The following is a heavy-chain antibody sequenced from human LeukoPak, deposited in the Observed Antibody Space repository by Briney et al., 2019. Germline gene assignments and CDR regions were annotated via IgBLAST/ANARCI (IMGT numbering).Heavy chain of an antibody. Sequence: SETLSLTCAVSGGSISSGGYSWSWIRQPPGKGLEWIGYIYHSGSTYYNPSLKSRVTISVDRSKNQFSLKLRSVTAADTAVYYCARGVMVRGVILVYFDYWGQGTLVTVSS. J-gene: IGHJ4*02. CDR2: IYHSGST. V-gene: IGHV4-30-2*01. D-gene: IGHD3-10*01. CDR3: ARGVMVRGVILVYFDY. CDR1: GGSISSGGYS.